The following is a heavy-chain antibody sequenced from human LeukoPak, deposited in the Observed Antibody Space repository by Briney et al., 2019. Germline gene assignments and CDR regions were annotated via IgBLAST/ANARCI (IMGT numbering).Heavy chain of an antibody. V-gene: IGHV5-51*01. J-gene: IGHJ4*02. CDR3: ARPGAGSGWYYFDY. CDR2: IYPGDSDT. CDR1: GYIVTSYW. Sequence: GGSLQISCKGSGYIVTSYWIGWGRQVPGKGQGWMGIIYPGDSDTRYSPSFQGQVTISADKSISTAYLQWSSLKASDTAMYYCARPGAGSGWYYFDYWGQGTLVTVSS. D-gene: IGHD6-19*01.